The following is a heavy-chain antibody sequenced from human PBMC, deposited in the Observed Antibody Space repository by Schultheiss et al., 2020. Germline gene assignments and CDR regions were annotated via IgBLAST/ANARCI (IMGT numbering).Heavy chain of an antibody. CDR1: GFTFSSYA. CDR2: ISYDGSNK. CDR3: ARDRGGFYYGSGSWGYFDY. V-gene: IGHV3-30-3*01. J-gene: IGHJ4*02. Sequence: GGSLRLSCAASGFTFSSYAMHWVRQAPGKGLEWVAVISYDGSNKYYADSVKGRFTISRDNSKNTLYLQMNSLRAEDTAVYYCARDRGGFYYGSGSWGYFDYWGQVTLVTVSS. D-gene: IGHD3-10*01.